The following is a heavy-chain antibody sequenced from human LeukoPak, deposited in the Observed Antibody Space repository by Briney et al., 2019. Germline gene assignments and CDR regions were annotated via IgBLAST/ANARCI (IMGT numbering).Heavy chain of an antibody. Sequence: TPSETLSLTCTVSGGSISSYYWSWIRQPPGKGLEWIGHIYYSGSANYNPSLKSRVTISVDTSKNQFSLKLSSVTAADTAVYYCARVGPLRSFDYWGQGTLVTVSS. CDR3: ARVGPLRSFDY. J-gene: IGHJ4*02. V-gene: IGHV4-59*01. CDR1: GGSISSYY. CDR2: IYYSGSA.